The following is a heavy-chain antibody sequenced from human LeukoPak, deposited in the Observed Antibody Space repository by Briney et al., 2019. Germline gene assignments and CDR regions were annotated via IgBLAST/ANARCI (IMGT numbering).Heavy chain of an antibody. Sequence: GGSLRLSCVGSRFTFTTYAMTWVRQAPGKGLEWVSSISGSGGTTLYADSVKGRFTISRDNSKNTLFLQMNSLRAEDTAVYYCATDPNGDYCGAFDNWGQGTMGTASS. CDR3: ATDPNGDYCGAFDN. CDR2: ISGSGGTT. V-gene: IGHV3-23*01. D-gene: IGHD4-17*01. J-gene: IGHJ3*02. CDR1: RFTFTTYA.